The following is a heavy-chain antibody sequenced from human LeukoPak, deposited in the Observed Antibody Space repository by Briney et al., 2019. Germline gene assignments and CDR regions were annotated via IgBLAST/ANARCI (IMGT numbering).Heavy chain of an antibody. CDR3: VRWGGGYCLSTSCYGFGP. CDR1: GYRFTTYW. J-gene: IGHJ5*02. CDR2: IYPGDSDT. Sequence: GESLKISCKVSGYRFTTYWIGWVRQMPGKGMEWMGIIYPGDSDTKYSPSFQGQVTISADKPISTAYLQWSSLKASDTAMYSRVRWGGGYCLSTSCYGFGPTGEGTLVTVSS. D-gene: IGHD2-2*01. V-gene: IGHV5-51*01.